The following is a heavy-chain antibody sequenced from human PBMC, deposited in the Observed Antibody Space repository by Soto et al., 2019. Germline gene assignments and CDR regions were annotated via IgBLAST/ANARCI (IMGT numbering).Heavy chain of an antibody. V-gene: IGHV5-51*01. CDR1: GYNFTNYW. Sequence: GESLKISCQGSGYNFTNYWIGWVRQMPGKGLEWMGIIYPGDSATRYSPSFRGQVTISADKSISTAYLQWSSLKASDTAMYYCARRSSGGMDVWGQGTTVTVSS. J-gene: IGHJ6*02. CDR2: IYPGDSAT. D-gene: IGHD1-26*01. CDR3: ARRSSGGMDV.